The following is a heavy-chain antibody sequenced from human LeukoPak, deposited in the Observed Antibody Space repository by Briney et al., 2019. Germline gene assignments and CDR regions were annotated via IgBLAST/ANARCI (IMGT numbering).Heavy chain of an antibody. CDR3: AKDSAYYYDSSGHCDY. J-gene: IGHJ4*02. Sequence: QPGGSLRLSCAASGFTFSSYAMSWVRQAPGKGLEWVSGISGSGGGTYYADSVKGRFTISRDNSKNTLYLQMNSLRAEDTAVYHCAKDSAYYYDSSGHCDYWGQGTLVTVSS. V-gene: IGHV3-23*01. CDR2: ISGSGGGT. CDR1: GFTFSSYA. D-gene: IGHD3-22*01.